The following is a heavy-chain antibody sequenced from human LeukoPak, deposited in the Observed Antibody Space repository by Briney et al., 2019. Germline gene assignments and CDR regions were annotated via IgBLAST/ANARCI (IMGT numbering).Heavy chain of an antibody. CDR2: INCSGST. D-gene: IGHD1-26*01. Sequence: SETLSLTCTVSGGSVSSTTYFWSWIRQPPGKGLEWIASINCSGSTYYNPSLKSRVTISVDTSENQFSLKLSSVTAADTAVYYCARHLSRSYFDAVYFDLWGRGTLVTVSS. CDR3: ARHLSRSYFDAVYFDL. V-gene: IGHV4-39*01. CDR1: GGSVSSTTYF. J-gene: IGHJ2*01.